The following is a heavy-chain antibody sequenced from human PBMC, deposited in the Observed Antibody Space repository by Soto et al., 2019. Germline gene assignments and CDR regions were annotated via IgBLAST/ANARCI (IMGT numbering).Heavy chain of an antibody. D-gene: IGHD1-26*01. J-gene: IGHJ4*02. V-gene: IGHV3-72*01. Sequence: EVQVVESGGGLVQPGGSLRLSCAASGFTFSDHYMDWVRQAPGKGLEWVGRIRNKANSYATEYAAYGKGRFTISRDDSKNSLYLQMNRLKTEDTAVYYCARDGRSYGGYFDYWGQGTLVTVSS. CDR3: ARDGRSYGGYFDY. CDR1: GFTFSDHY. CDR2: IRNKANSYAT.